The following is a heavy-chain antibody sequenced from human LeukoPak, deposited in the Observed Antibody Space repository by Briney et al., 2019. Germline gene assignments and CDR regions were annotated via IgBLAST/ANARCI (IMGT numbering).Heavy chain of an antibody. J-gene: IGHJ5*02. CDR3: ARSPYCSSTSCYYWFDP. V-gene: IGHV1-2*04. CDR2: INPNSGGT. Sequence: ASVKVSCKASGYTFTGYYMHWVRQAPGQGLAWMGWINPNSGGTNYAQKFQGWVTMTRDTSISTAYMELSRLRSDDTAVYYCARSPYCSSTSCYYWFDPWGQGTLVTVSS. D-gene: IGHD2-2*01. CDR1: GYTFTGYY.